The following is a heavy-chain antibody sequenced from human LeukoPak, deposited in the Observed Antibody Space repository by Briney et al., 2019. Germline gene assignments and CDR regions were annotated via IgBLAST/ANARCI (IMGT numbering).Heavy chain of an antibody. CDR2: IYYSGIT. Sequence: PSQTLSLTCTVSGGSISSGDYYWSWIRQPPGKGLEWIGYIYYSGITYYNPSLKSRVTISVDTSKSQFSLKLSSVTAADTAVYYCAREKRVYPRWFDPWGQGTLVTVSS. J-gene: IGHJ5*02. V-gene: IGHV4-30-4*01. D-gene: IGHD3-10*01. CDR3: AREKRVYPRWFDP. CDR1: GGSISSGDYY.